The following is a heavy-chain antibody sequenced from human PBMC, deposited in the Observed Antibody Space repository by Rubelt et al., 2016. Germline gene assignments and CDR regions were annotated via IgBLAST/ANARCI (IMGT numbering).Heavy chain of an antibody. CDR1: GFTVSSNY. CDR3: ARNWGFDY. CDR2: IYSGGST. D-gene: IGHD7-27*01. Sequence: EVQLVESGGGLVQPGGSLRLSCAASGFTVSSNYMSWFRQAPGKGLEWVSVIYSGGSTYFADSVKGRLTIARGNSKSTLYRQMNSLRAEDTAVYYCARNWGFDYWGQGTLVTVSS. V-gene: IGHV3-66*01. J-gene: IGHJ4*02.